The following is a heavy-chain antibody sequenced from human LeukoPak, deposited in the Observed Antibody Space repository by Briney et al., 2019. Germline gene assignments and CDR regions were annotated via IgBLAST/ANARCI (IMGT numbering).Heavy chain of an antibody. CDR1: GFTFSSYA. CDR3: ARDSPHYDYVWGRIDY. V-gene: IGHV3-48*03. CDR2: ISSSGSTI. J-gene: IGHJ4*02. Sequence: GGSLRLSCAASGFTFSSYAMSWVRQAPGKGLEWVSYISSSGSTIYYADSVKGRFTISRDNAKNSLYLQMNSLRAEDTAVYYCARDSPHYDYVWGRIDYWGQGTLVTVSS. D-gene: IGHD3-16*01.